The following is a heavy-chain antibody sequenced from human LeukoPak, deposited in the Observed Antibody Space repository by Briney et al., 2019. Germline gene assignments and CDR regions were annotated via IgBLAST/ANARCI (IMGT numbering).Heavy chain of an antibody. Sequence: GASVKVSCKASGYTFTSYYMHWVRQAPGQGLEWMGIINPSGGSTSYAQKFQGRVTMTRDTSTSTVYMELSRLRSDDTAVYYCARDLGQLLWTNWFDPWGQGTLVTVSS. CDR3: ARDLGQLLWTNWFDP. V-gene: IGHV1-46*01. D-gene: IGHD2-2*01. CDR1: GYTFTSYY. CDR2: INPSGGST. J-gene: IGHJ5*02.